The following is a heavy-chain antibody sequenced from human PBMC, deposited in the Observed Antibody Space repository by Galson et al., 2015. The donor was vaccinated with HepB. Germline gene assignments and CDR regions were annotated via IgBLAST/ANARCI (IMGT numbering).Heavy chain of an antibody. D-gene: IGHD2/OR15-2a*01. V-gene: IGHV4-31*03. CDR2: IYYSGTT. Sequence: TLSLTCTVSGDSITSGDYYWSWIRQQSGKGLEWLGYIYYSGTTHYPPSLQSRVAISLDTSKNQFYLKFSSVTAADTAVYYCAALSRTSIDFAYWGQGILVTVSS. CDR1: GDSITSGDYY. J-gene: IGHJ4*02. CDR3: AALSRTSIDFAY.